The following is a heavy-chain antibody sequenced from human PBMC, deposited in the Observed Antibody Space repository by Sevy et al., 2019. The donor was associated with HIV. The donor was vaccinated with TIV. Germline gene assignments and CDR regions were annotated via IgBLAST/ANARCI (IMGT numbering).Heavy chain of an antibody. Sequence: GGSLRLSCAASGFTFSSYSMNWVRQAPGKGLEWVSSISSSSSYIYYADSVKGRFTISRDNAKNSLYLQMNSLRAEDTAVYYCARDGDSGWYPFYYYGMDVWAKGPRSPSP. D-gene: IGHD6-19*01. V-gene: IGHV3-21*01. J-gene: IGHJ6*02. CDR3: ARDGDSGWYPFYYYGMDV. CDR1: GFTFSSYS. CDR2: ISSSSSYI.